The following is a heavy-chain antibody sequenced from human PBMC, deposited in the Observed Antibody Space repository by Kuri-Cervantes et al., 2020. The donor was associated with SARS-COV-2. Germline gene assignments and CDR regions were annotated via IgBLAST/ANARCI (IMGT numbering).Heavy chain of an antibody. D-gene: IGHD2-15*01. CDR1: GGSSSSYY. CDR2: IYYSEST. Sequence: SETLSLTCTVSGGSSSSYYWSWIRQPQGKGLEWIGYIYYSESTNYNPSLKSRVTISVDTSKNQFSLKLSSVSAADTAVSYCAKGGRGDCSGGSCYPDYWGQGTLVTVSS. V-gene: IGHV4-59*01. CDR3: AKGGRGDCSGGSCYPDY. J-gene: IGHJ4*02.